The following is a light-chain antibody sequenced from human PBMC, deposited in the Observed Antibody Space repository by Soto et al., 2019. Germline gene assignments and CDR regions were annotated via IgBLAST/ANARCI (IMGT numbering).Light chain of an antibody. CDR3: QFYDSSLSALVV. CDR2: GNS. V-gene: IGLV1-40*01. Sequence: QSVLTQPPSVSGAPGQRVTISCTGSSSNIGAGYDVHWYQQLPGTAPKLLIYGNSNRPSGVPDRFSGSKSGTSASLAITGLQAEDEADYYCQFYDSSLSALVVFGGGTKLTVL. CDR1: SSNIGAGYD. J-gene: IGLJ2*01.